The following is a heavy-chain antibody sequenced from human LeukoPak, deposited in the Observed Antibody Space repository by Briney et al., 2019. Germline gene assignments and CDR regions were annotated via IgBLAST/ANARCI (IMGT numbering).Heavy chain of an antibody. CDR3: ARDHPDIVVVPAAVGF. CDR1: GYTFTGYY. V-gene: IGHV1-2*06. D-gene: IGHD2-2*01. CDR2: INPNSGGT. J-gene: IGHJ4*02. Sequence: GASVKVSCKASGYTFTGYYMHWVRQAPGQGLEWMGRINPNSGGTNYAQKFQGRVTMTRDTSISTAYMELSRLRSDDTAVYYCARDHPDIVVVPAAVGFWGQGTLVTVSS.